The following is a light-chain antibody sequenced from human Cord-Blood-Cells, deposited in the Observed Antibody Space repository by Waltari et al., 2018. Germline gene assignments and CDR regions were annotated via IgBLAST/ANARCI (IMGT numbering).Light chain of an antibody. CDR1: QSISSY. J-gene: IGKJ3*01. CDR3: QQSYSTPFT. V-gene: IGKV1-39*01. Sequence: DIQMTQSPSSLSASVGDRVTITGRASQSISSYLNWYQQKPVKAPKLLIYSASRLQNGVPSRFSGSGSETDVTLTISSLQPEGFSTYYGQQSYSTPFTFGPGTKVDIK. CDR2: SAS.